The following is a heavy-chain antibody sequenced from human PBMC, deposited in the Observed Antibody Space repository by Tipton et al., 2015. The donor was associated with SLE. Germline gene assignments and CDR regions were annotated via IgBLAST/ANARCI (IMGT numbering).Heavy chain of an antibody. CDR3: ANHEWFRDDY. V-gene: IGHV3-74*01. J-gene: IGHJ4*02. CDR1: GFTFSSYW. CDR2: IYFDGSST. D-gene: IGHD3-10*01. Sequence: GSLRLSCAASGFTFSSYWMHWVRQGPGKGLVWVSRIYFDGSSTNYADSVKGRFTISRDNAKNTLYLQMNSLRAEDTAVYYCANHEWFRDDYWGQGTLVTVSS.